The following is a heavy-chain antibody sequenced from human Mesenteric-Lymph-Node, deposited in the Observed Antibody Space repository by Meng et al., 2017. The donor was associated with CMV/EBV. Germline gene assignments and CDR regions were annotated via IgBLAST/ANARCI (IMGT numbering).Heavy chain of an antibody. CDR3: ARDRHYYDSSGYYYLFDY. CDR1: GFTFSSYW. CDR2: IKQDGSEK. V-gene: IGHV3-7*01. D-gene: IGHD3-22*01. J-gene: IGHJ4*02. Sequence: GESLKISCAASGFTFSSYWMSWVRQAPGKGLEWVANIKQDGSEKYYVDSVKGRFTISRDNAKNSLYLQMNSLRAEDTAVYYCARDRHYYDSSGYYYLFDYWGQGTLVTVSS.